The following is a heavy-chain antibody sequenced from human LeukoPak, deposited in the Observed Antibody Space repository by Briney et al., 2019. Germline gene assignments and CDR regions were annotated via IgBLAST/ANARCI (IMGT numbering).Heavy chain of an antibody. V-gene: IGHV4-34*01. CDR3: ARGRAGALYFDY. CDR2: INHSGST. CDR1: GGSFSGYY. Sequence: TETLSHTCAVYGGSFSGYYWSWIRQPPGKGLEWIGEINHSGSTNYNPSLRSRVTISVDTSKNQFSLKLSPVTAADTAVYYCARGRAGALYFDYWGQGTLVTVSS. J-gene: IGHJ4*02. D-gene: IGHD4-17*01.